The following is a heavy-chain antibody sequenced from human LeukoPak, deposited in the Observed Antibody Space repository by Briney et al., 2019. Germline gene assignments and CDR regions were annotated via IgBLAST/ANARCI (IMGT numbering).Heavy chain of an antibody. J-gene: IGHJ5*02. V-gene: IGHV1-2*02. CDR3: ARDRWFGELLYGWFDP. Sequence: ASVKVSCKASGYTFNGYYMHWVRQAPGQGLEWMGWINPNSGGTNYAQKFQGRVTMTRDTSISTAYMELSRLRSDDTAVYYCARDRWFGELLYGWFDPWGQGTLVTVSS. CDR1: GYTFNGYY. D-gene: IGHD3-10*01. CDR2: INPNSGGT.